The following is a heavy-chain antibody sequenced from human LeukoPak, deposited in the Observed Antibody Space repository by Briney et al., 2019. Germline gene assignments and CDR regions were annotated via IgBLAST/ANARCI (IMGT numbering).Heavy chain of an antibody. CDR1: GYSISSGYY. CDR2: IYHSGST. V-gene: IGHV4-38-2*02. D-gene: IGHD3-10*01. J-gene: IGHJ5*02. Sequence: PSETLSLTCTVSGYSISSGYYWGWIRQPPGKGLEWIGSIYHSGSTYYNPSLKSRVTISVDTSKNQFSLKLSSVTAADTAVYYCARDLAYYYGSGKGFDPWGQGTLVTVSS. CDR3: ARDLAYYYGSGKGFDP.